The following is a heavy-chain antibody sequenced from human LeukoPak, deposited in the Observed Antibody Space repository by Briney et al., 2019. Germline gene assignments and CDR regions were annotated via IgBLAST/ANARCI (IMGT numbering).Heavy chain of an antibody. V-gene: IGHV3-7*01. D-gene: IGHD1-1*01. CDR2: IKEDGSEN. CDR1: GFTFSRYW. J-gene: IGHJ4*02. CDR3: ARQRYSDY. Sequence: GGSLRLSCAASGFTFSRYWMTWVRQAPWKGLEWVANIKEDGSENSYVESVKGRFTISRDNAKNSLYLQLNSLRAEDTAVYFCARQRYSDYWGQGTLVTVSS.